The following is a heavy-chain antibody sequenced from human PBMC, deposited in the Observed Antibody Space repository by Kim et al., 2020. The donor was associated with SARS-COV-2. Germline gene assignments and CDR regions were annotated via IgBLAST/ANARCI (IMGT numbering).Heavy chain of an antibody. D-gene: IGHD6-13*01. CDR3: ARDRGSSWYPDGWYFDL. CDR1: GFTFSSYS. Sequence: GGSLRLSCAASGFTFSSYSMNWVRQAPGKGLEWVSSISSSSSYIYYADSVKGRFTISRDNAKNSLYLQMNSLRAEDTAVYYCARDRGSSWYPDGWYFDLWGRGTMVTVSS. J-gene: IGHJ2*01. CDR2: ISSSSSYI. V-gene: IGHV3-21*01.